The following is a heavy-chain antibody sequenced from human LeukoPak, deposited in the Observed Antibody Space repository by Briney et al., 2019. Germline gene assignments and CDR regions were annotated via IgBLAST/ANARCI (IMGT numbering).Heavy chain of an antibody. CDR1: GGSISSGGYY. CDR3: ASTDYGGYFHY. CDR2: IYYSGST. Sequence: PSETLSLTRTVSGGSISSGGYYWSWIRQHPGKGLEWIGYIYYSGSTYYNPSLKSRVTISVDTSKNQFSLKLSSVTAADTAVYYCASTDYGGYFHYWGQGTLVTVSS. J-gene: IGHJ4*02. D-gene: IGHD4-23*01. V-gene: IGHV4-31*03.